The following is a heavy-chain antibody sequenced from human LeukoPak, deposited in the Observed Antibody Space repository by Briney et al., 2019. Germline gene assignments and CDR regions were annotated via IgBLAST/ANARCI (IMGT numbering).Heavy chain of an antibody. J-gene: IGHJ4*02. D-gene: IGHD4-23*01. CDR3: ARWGPEEIDDY. CDR2: IWYDGSNK. Sequence: GGSLRLSCAASGFSFSSHGMHWVRQAPGKGLEWVAVIWYDGSNKYYADSVKGRFTISRDNSKNLLYLQMDSLRAEDTAVYYCARWGPEEIDDYWGPGTLVTVSS. V-gene: IGHV3-33*01. CDR1: GFSFSSHG.